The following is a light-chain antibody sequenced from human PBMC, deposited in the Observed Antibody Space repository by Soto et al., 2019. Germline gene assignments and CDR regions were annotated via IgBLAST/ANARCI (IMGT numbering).Light chain of an antibody. Sequence: PGDTATLSCRASQSLGSDLAWYQQKPGQAPRLLIFGASARPTGIPARISGSGSGTEFTLTISSLRSEDFAVYYCQLRTTFGQGTRLEIK. CDR2: GAS. V-gene: IGKV3-15*01. CDR3: QLRTT. CDR1: QSLGSD. J-gene: IGKJ5*01.